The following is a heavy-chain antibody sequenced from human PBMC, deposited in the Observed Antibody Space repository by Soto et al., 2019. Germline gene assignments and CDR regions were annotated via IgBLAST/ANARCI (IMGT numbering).Heavy chain of an antibody. V-gene: IGHV3-21*01. D-gene: IGHD1-26*01. Sequence: EVQLVESGGGLVKPGGSLRLSCAASGFTFSSYSMNWVRQAPGKGLEWVSSIFISSGYIYYADSVKGRFTISRDNAKNSLDLQMNSLRADDTAVYYCARVPYGGSYWREFDYWGQGTLVTVSS. J-gene: IGHJ4*02. CDR1: GFTFSSYS. CDR2: IFISSGYI. CDR3: ARVPYGGSYWREFDY.